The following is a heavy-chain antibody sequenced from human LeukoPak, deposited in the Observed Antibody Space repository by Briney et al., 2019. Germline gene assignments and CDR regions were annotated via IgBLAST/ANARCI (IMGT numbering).Heavy chain of an antibody. V-gene: IGHV3-74*01. CDR1: GFTFSNYW. CDR2: INTDGSRT. D-gene: IGHD1-1*01. CDR3: LRGELTPGVGY. J-gene: IGHJ4*02. Sequence: GGSLRRSCAASGFTFSNYWMHWVRQIPGKGLVWISDINTDGSRTRYANSVRGRFTISRDNAKNTVYLQLNRLRADDTGIFYCLRGELTPGVGYWGQGTLVTVSS.